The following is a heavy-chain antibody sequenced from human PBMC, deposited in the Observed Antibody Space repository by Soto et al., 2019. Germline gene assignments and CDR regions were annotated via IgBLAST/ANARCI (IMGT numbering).Heavy chain of an antibody. CDR2: IFSNDEK. J-gene: IGHJ4*02. V-gene: IGHV2-26*01. CDR1: GFSLSNARMG. Sequence: QVTLKASGPVLVKPTETLTLTCTVSGFSLSNARMGVSWIRQPPGKALEWLAHIFSNDEKSYTTSLKSRLTISKDTSKSQVVLTMTNMDPVDTATDYCARINRYYYGSGSYSDFDYWGQGTLVTVSS. CDR3: ARINRYYYGSGSYSDFDY. D-gene: IGHD3-10*01.